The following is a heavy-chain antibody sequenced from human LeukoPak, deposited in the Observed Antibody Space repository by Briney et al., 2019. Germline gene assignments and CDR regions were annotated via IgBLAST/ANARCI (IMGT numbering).Heavy chain of an antibody. CDR3: ARGVSQYGSGSPFDY. J-gene: IGHJ4*02. CDR1: GYTFTNFG. Sequence: ASVKVSCKASGYTFTNFGLSWVRQAPGQGLEWMGWISAYNGDTYYAQRFHGRVTMTTDTSTSTAYMELNRLRSGDTAVYYCARGVSQYGSGSPFDYWGQGTLVTVSS. CDR2: ISAYNGDT. D-gene: IGHD3-10*01. V-gene: IGHV1-18*01.